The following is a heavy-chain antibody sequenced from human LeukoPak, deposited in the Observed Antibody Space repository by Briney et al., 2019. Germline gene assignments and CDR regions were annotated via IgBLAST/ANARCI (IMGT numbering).Heavy chain of an antibody. J-gene: IGHJ6*03. CDR3: ASTRTSQDYYYMDV. CDR1: GYTFTSYG. CDR2: ISAYNGNT. D-gene: IGHD2-2*01. Sequence: ASLKVSCKASGYTFTSYGISWVRQAPGQGLEWMGWISAYNGNTNYAQKLQGRVTMTTDTSTSTAYMELRSLRSDDTAVYYCASTRTSQDYYYMDVWGKGTTVTVSS. V-gene: IGHV1-18*01.